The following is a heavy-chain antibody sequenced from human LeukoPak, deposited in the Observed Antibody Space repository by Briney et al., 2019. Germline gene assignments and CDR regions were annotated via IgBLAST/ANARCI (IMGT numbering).Heavy chain of an antibody. V-gene: IGHV4-61*08. CDR1: GGSISSGGYY. J-gene: IGHJ3*02. Sequence: PSETLSLTCTVSGGSISSGGYYWTWIRQHPGKGLEWIGYIYYSGSTNYNPSLKSRVTVSVDTSNNQFSLKLSSVTAADTAVYYCARENAMFRGAFDAFDIWGRGTMVTVSS. CDR3: ARENAMFRGAFDAFDI. D-gene: IGHD3-10*01. CDR2: IYYSGST.